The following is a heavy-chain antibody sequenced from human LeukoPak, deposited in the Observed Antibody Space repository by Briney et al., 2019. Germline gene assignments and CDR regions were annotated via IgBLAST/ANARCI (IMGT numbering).Heavy chain of an antibody. J-gene: IGHJ3*02. CDR2: IKQDGSEK. Sequence: PGGSLRLSCAASGFTFSSYWMSWVRQAPGKGLEWVANIKQDGSEKYYVDSVKGRFTTSRDNAKNSLYLQMNSLRAEDTAVYYCARGFWLPLPDIWGQGTMVTVSS. CDR3: ARGFWLPLPDI. CDR1: GFTFSSYW. V-gene: IGHV3-7*01. D-gene: IGHD3-3*01.